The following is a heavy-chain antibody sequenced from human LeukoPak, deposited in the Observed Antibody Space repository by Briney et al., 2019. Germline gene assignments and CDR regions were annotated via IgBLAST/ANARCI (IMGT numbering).Heavy chain of an antibody. V-gene: IGHV1-69*01. CDR1: GGTFSSYA. CDR3: ARGVLRFLEWSYYFDY. CDR2: IIPIFGTA. J-gene: IGHJ4*02. D-gene: IGHD3-3*01. Sequence: ASVKVSCKASGGTFSSYAISWVRQAPGQGLEWMGGIIPIFGTANYAQKFQGRVTITADESTSIAYMELSSLRSEDTAVYYCARGVLRFLEWSYYFDYWGQGTLVTVSS.